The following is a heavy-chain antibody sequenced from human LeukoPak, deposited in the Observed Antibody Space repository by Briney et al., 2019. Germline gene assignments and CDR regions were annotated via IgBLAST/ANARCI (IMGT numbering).Heavy chain of an antibody. Sequence: GGSLRVSCAASGFTFSSYAMHWVRQAPGKGLEWVAVISYDGSNKYYADSVKGRFTISRDNAKNSLYLQMKSLRAEDTAVYYCATYSSFNRREFQYWGQGTLLTVSS. D-gene: IGHD3-22*01. CDR1: GFTFSSYA. V-gene: IGHV3-30-3*01. CDR3: ATYSSFNRREFQY. J-gene: IGHJ1*01. CDR2: ISYDGSNK.